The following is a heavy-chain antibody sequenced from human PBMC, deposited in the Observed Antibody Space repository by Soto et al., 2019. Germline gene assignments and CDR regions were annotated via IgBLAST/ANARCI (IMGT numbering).Heavy chain of an antibody. CDR3: ARLFHYDSSGSPNWFDP. CDR1: GYSFTSHW. J-gene: IGHJ5*02. D-gene: IGHD3-22*01. Sequence: GVPMKVPCNGSGYSFTSHWIAWMRKMHGKGLEWMGIIYPGDSDTRYSPSFQGQVTISADQSINTACLQWSSLKASDTAMYYCARLFHYDSSGSPNWFDPWGQGTLVTVS. V-gene: IGHV5-51*01. CDR2: IYPGDSDT.